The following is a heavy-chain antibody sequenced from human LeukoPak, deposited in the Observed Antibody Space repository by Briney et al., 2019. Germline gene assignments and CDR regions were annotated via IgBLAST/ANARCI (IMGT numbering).Heavy chain of an antibody. V-gene: IGHV4-30-4*08. CDR3: ARGAPTVTTIYYYYIDV. CDR1: GGSISSGDYY. D-gene: IGHD4-11*01. CDR2: VYYSGST. Sequence: PSQTLSLTCTVSGGSISSGDYYWSWIRQPPGKGREWIGYVYYSGSTYYNPSLKSRVTISVDTSKNQFSLKLSSVTAADTAVYYCARGAPTVTTIYYYYIDVWGKGTTVTVSS. J-gene: IGHJ6*03.